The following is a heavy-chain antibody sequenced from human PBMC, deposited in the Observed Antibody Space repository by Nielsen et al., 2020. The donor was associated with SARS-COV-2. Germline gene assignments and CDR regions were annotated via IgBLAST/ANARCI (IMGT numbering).Heavy chain of an antibody. V-gene: IGHV1-18*04. CDR1: GYTFISYG. J-gene: IGHJ2*01. CDR3: ARDHTMLRGRVLYFDL. D-gene: IGHD3-10*01. CDR2: ISAFNGNT. Sequence: ASVKVSCKASGYTFISYGISWVRQAPGQGLEWMGWISAFNGNTNYAQKLQGRVTMTTDTSTSTAYMELRGLRSDDTAVHYCARDHTMLRGRVLYFDLWGRGTPVTVSS.